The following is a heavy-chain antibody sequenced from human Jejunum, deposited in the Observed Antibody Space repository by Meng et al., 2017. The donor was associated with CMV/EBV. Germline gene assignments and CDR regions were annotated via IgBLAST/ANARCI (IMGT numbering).Heavy chain of an antibody. CDR1: GYTFSSYG. V-gene: IGHV1-18*01. CDR3: ARDLWPHIVVVTAPSEF. CDR2: ISTYNDNP. Sequence: QVQLVHAGAEGKRPGASVKVSFKASGYTFSSYGFTWVRQAPGQGLEWLGWISTYNDNPKYAQKVQGRVTMTADTSTSTAYMELRSLTSGDTAVYYCARDLWPHIVVVTAPSEFWGQGTLVTVSS. D-gene: IGHD2-21*02. J-gene: IGHJ4*02.